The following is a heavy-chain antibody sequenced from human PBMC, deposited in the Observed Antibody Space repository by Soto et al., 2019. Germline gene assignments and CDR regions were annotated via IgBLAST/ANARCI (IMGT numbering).Heavy chain of an antibody. V-gene: IGHV1-46*01. J-gene: IGHJ6*02. CDR3: ARGRYCSSTSCRNYYYYFGMGV. CDR2: VNPSGGDT. Sequence: QVQGEQSGSEVKKPGASVKISCKASGFAFITYYMHWVRQAPGQGLEWVGTVNPSGGDTSYAQKFQGRVTMTRDTSTKSLYMEISILRSEDTAVYYCARGRYCSSTSCRNYYYYFGMGVWDQGATVTVSS. D-gene: IGHD2-2*01. CDR1: GFAFITYY.